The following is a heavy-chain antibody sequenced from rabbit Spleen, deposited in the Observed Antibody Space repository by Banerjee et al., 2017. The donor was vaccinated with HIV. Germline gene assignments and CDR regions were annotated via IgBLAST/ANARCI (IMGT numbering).Heavy chain of an antibody. CDR1: GVSFSGNSY. J-gene: IGHJ4*01. V-gene: IGHV1S40*01. Sequence: QSLEESGGDLVKPGASLTLTCIASGVSFSGNSYMCWVRQAPGKGLEWIACIDTASSGFTYFASWAKGRFPISKPSSTTVTLQMTSLTAADTAPYFCARFYAGYGDFGFAAMWGQGTLVTVS. CDR2: IDTASSGFT. CDR3: ARFYAGYGDFGFAAM. D-gene: IGHD7-1*01.